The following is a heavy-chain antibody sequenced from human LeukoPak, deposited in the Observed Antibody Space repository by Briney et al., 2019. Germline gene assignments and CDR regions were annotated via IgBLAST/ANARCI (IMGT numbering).Heavy chain of an antibody. Sequence: SETLSLTCTVSGYSLSSGYYWSWIRQPPGKGLEWIGSVDHSGGTYYNPSLRSRVSISVDTSKNQFSLKLSSVTAADTAVYSCAGFTFFRGVITFDYWGQGTLVTVSS. V-gene: IGHV4-38-2*02. D-gene: IGHD3-10*01. CDR1: GYSLSSGYY. CDR3: AGFTFFRGVITFDY. CDR2: VDHSGGT. J-gene: IGHJ4*02.